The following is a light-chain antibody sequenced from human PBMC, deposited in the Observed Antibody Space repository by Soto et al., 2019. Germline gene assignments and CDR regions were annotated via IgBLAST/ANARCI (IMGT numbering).Light chain of an antibody. J-gene: IGKJ5*01. V-gene: IGKV3-15*01. CDR3: QQRSNWLIT. CDR2: GAS. Sequence: EIMMTQSPATLSVSPGERVTLSCRSSQSVADNLAWFQQKPGQGPRLLIYGASTRATGIPARFSGSGSETDFTLTVRSLRSEDSAVYYCQQRSNWLITFGQGTRLEIK. CDR1: QSVADN.